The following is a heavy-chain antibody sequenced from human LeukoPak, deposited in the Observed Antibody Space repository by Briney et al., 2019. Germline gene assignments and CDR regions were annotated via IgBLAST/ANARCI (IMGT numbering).Heavy chain of an antibody. CDR2: IIPIFGTA. CDR3: ASGLVDCSGGSCYSYYFDY. CDR1: GGTFSSYA. V-gene: IGHV1-69*06. D-gene: IGHD2-15*01. J-gene: IGHJ4*02. Sequence: GASVKVSCKASGGTFSSYAISWVRQAPGQGLEWMGGIIPIFGTANYAQKFQGRVTITADKSTSTAYMELSSLRSEDTAVYYCASGLVDCSGGSCYSYYFDYWGQGTLVTVSS.